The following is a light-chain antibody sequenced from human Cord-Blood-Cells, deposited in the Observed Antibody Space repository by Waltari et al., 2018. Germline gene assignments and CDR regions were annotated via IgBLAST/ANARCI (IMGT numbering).Light chain of an antibody. J-gene: IGLJ2*01. CDR1: SSDVGSYNL. V-gene: IGLV2-23*01. CDR3: CSYAGSSTLV. Sequence: QSALTQPASVSGSPGQSLTIPCTGTSSDVGSYNLVSWYQQHPGKAPKLMIYEGSKRPSGVSKRFSGSKSGNTASLTISGLQAEDEADYYCCSYAGSSTLVFGGGTKLTVL. CDR2: EGS.